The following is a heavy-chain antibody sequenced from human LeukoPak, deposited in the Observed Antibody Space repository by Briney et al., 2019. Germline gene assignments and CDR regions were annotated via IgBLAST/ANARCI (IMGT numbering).Heavy chain of an antibody. CDR3: ARTDSSGWYVFDY. CDR2: THYSGST. Sequence: PSETLSLTCTVTSVSINNNYWSWIRQPPGKGLEWIGHTHYSGSTNHNPSLKSRVTISVDTSKNQFSLKLSSVTAADTAVYYCARTDSSGWYVFDYWGQGTLVTVSS. J-gene: IGHJ4*02. V-gene: IGHV4-59*01. D-gene: IGHD6-19*01. CDR1: SVSINNNY.